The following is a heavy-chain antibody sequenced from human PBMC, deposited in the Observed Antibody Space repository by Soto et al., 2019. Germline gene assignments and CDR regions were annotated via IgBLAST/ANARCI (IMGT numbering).Heavy chain of an antibody. D-gene: IGHD6-13*01. Sequence: GGSLRLSCAASGFTCSSYAMSWVRQAPGKGLEWVSAISGSGGSTYYADSVKGRFTISRDNSKNTLYLQMNSLRAEDTAVYYCAKGHSSSGDFGYYYYYYMAVRGKGTTVTVSS. V-gene: IGHV3-23*01. CDR3: AKGHSSSGDFGYYYYYYMAV. CDR1: GFTCSSYA. J-gene: IGHJ6*03. CDR2: ISGSGGST.